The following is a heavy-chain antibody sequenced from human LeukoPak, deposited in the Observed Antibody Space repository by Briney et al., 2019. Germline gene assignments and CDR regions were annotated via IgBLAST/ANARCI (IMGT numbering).Heavy chain of an antibody. CDR3: AKTDGLDV. CDR2: INPNSGGT. CDR1: GYTFTAY. Sequence: ASLKVSCKASGYTFTAYMHWVRQAPGQGLEWMRRINPNSGGTNYAQKFQGRVTMTGDTSISTAYMELSRLTSDDTAVYYCAKTDGLDVWGQGTTVTVSS. V-gene: IGHV1-2*06. J-gene: IGHJ6*02.